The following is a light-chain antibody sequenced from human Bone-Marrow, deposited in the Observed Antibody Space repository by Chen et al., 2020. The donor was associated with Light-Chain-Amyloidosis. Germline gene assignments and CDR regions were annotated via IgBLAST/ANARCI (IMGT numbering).Light chain of an antibody. CDR1: NIGSTS. Sequence: SYVLTQPSSVSVAPGQTATIACGGNNIGSTSVHWYQQTPGQAPLLVVYDDSDRPSGIPERLSGSNSGNMATLTISRVAAGDEADYYCQVWDRSSDRPVFGGGTKLTVL. V-gene: IGLV3-21*02. J-gene: IGLJ3*02. CDR2: DDS. CDR3: QVWDRSSDRPV.